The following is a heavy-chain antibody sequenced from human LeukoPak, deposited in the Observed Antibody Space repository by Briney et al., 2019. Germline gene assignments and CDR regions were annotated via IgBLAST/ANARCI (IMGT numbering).Heavy chain of an antibody. D-gene: IGHD1-26*01. Sequence: GGSLRLSCAASGFTFNTYTMNWVRQAPGKGLEWVSSISSGTSYIYYADSVKGRFTISRDNAKNSLYLQMNSLRAEDTAVYYCARDPTSSWETAFDIWGQGTMVTASS. CDR3: ARDPTSSWETAFDI. CDR1: GFTFNTYT. V-gene: IGHV3-21*01. CDR2: ISSGTSYI. J-gene: IGHJ3*02.